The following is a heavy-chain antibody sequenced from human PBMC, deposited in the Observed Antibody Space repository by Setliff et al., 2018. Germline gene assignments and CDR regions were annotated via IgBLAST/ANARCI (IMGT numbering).Heavy chain of an antibody. CDR2: ILYDGSNK. V-gene: IGHV3-30*02. D-gene: IGHD3-9*01. CDR3: AKDISRTGYYYFDY. CDR1: GFTFSSYG. Sequence: GGSLRLSCAASGFTFSSYGMHWVRQAPGKGLEWVAFILYDGSNKYYADSVKGRFTISRDDSKKTLYLQMNSLRAEDTAVYYCAKDISRTGYYYFDYWGRGTLVTVS. J-gene: IGHJ4*02.